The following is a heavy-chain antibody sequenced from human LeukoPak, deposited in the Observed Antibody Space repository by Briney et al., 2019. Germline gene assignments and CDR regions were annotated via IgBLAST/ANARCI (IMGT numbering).Heavy chain of an antibody. CDR3: VKSLVGQTSGY. Sequence: GGSLRLSCTASGFSFSGYGMHWVRQAPGKGLEWLAVMSHDASDEYYADSVKGRFTISRDNAKNMIYLQMISLRAEDTAVYYCVKSLVGQTSGYWGQGTRVTVST. V-gene: IGHV3-30*18. CDR2: MSHDASDE. D-gene: IGHD1-26*01. CDR1: GFSFSGYG. J-gene: IGHJ4*02.